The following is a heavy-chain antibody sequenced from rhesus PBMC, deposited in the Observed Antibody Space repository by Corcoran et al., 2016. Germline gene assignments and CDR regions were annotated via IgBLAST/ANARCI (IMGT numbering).Heavy chain of an antibody. D-gene: IGHD6-31*01. V-gene: IGHV4-122*02. CDR2: IASSGSN. CDR3: TITSGQFDY. J-gene: IGHJ4*01. CDR1: AGSISSGYYF. Sequence: QVQLQESGPGLVKPSETLSLTCAVSAGSISSGYYFCTWIRQTPGKGRECIGYIASSGSNSSNPSLKSRLTSSRDTSKNQFSLKLTSVTAADTAVYYCTITSGQFDYWGQGVLVTVSS.